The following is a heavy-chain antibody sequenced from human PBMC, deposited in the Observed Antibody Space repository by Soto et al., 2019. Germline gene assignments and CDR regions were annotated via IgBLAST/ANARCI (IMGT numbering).Heavy chain of an antibody. Sequence: ASVKVSCKASGYTFTSYSISWVRQAPGQGLEWMGWISAYNGNTNYAQKLQGRVTMTTDTSTSTAYMELRSLRSDDTAVYYCARQTEIAVAGYAFDIWGQGTMVTVSS. J-gene: IGHJ3*02. CDR1: GYTFTSYS. CDR2: ISAYNGNT. V-gene: IGHV1-18*01. CDR3: ARQTEIAVAGYAFDI. D-gene: IGHD6-19*01.